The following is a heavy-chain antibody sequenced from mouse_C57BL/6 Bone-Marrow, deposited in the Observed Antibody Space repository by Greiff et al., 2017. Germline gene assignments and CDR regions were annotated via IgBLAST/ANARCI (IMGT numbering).Heavy chain of an antibody. Sequence: QVQLQQSGAELVRPGASVTLSCKASGYTFTDYEMHWVKQTPVHGLEWIGAIDPETGGTAYNQKFKGKAILTADKSSSTAYMELRSLTSEDSADYYCTSAYDYDVGFAYWGQGTLVTVSA. J-gene: IGHJ3*01. CDR3: TSAYDYDVGFAY. V-gene: IGHV1-15*01. CDR1: GYTFTDYE. D-gene: IGHD2-4*01. CDR2: IDPETGGT.